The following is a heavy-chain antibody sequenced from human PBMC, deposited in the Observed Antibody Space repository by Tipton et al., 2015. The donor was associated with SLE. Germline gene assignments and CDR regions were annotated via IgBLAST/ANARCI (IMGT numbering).Heavy chain of an antibody. Sequence: TLSLTCAVYGGSFSGYSWSWIRQPPGKGLEWIGEINHSGSTNSNPSLKSRVTISVDTSKNKFSLKLSSVTAADTAVYYCARRGYGSGSSWGQGTLVTVSS. CDR3: ARRGYGSGSS. CDR2: INHSGST. V-gene: IGHV4-34*01. D-gene: IGHD3-10*01. J-gene: IGHJ5*02. CDR1: GGSFSGYS.